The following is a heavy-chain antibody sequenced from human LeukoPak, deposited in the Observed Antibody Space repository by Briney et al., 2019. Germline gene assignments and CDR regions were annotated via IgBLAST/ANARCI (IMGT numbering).Heavy chain of an antibody. Sequence: PGGSLRLSRAASGFTFSSYAMNWVRQAPGKGLEWVSGISNSGGSTYYADSVKGRFTISRDSSKNTLYLQMNSLRAEDTAVYYCAKETSSSFDYWGQGTLVTVSS. CDR1: GFTFSSYA. V-gene: IGHV3-23*01. J-gene: IGHJ4*02. CDR2: ISNSGGST. CDR3: AKETSSSFDY. D-gene: IGHD6-6*01.